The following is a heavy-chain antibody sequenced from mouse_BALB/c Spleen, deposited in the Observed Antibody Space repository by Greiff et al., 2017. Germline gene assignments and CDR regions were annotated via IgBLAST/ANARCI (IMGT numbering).Heavy chain of an antibody. CDR2: IYPGNSDT. D-gene: IGHD2-10*02. Sequence: EVQLQQSGTVLARPGASVKMSCKASGYTFTSYWMHWVKQRPGQGLEWIGAIYPGNSDTSYNQKFKGKAKLTAVTSTSTAYMELSSLTNEDSAVYDCSRGKYGNPVDYWGQGTSVTVSS. CDR3: SRGKYGNPVDY. CDR1: GYTFTSYW. V-gene: IGHV1-5*01. J-gene: IGHJ4*01.